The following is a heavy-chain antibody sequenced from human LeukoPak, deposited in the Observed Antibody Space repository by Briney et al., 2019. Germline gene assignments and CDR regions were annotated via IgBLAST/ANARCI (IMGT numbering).Heavy chain of an antibody. CDR2: ISGSGGST. Sequence: GGSLRLSCAASGFTFSSYAMSWVRQAPGKGLEWVSGISGSGGSTYYADSVKGRFTISRDNSKNTLYLQMNSLRAEDTAVYYGAKAKTTATYYYDMDVWGQGTTVTVSS. D-gene: IGHD4-17*01. CDR3: AKAKTTATYYYDMDV. CDR1: GFTFSSYA. J-gene: IGHJ6*02. V-gene: IGHV3-23*01.